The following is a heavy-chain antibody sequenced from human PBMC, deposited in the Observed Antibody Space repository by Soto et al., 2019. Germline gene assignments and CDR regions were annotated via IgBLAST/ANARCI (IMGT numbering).Heavy chain of an antibody. CDR2: IYYSGST. CDR1: GGSLSSDGYS. Sequence: QVQLQESGPGLVKPSQTLSLTCTVSGGSLSSDGYSWSWIRQHPGKGLEWIGYIYYSGSTYYNPSLKSRVTISVDTSKNQLSLKLSSVTAADTAVYYCARYGSGSYYTTTFDYWGQGTLVTVSS. V-gene: IGHV4-31*03. J-gene: IGHJ4*02. D-gene: IGHD3-10*01. CDR3: ARYGSGSYYTTTFDY.